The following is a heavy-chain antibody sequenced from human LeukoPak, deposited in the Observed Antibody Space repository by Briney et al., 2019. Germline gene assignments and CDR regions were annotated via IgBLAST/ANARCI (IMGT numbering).Heavy chain of an antibody. CDR1: GFTFSSYA. CDR3: AKGVLRTGGDY. V-gene: IGHV3-23*01. CDR2: IIGSGSNT. J-gene: IGHJ4*02. D-gene: IGHD3-16*01. Sequence: GGSLRLSCAASGFTFSSYAMTWVRQAPGKGLEWASSIIGSGSNTYYADSVKGRFTISRDNSKNTLYLQMNTLRAEDTAVYYCAKGVLRTGGDYWGQGTLVTVSS.